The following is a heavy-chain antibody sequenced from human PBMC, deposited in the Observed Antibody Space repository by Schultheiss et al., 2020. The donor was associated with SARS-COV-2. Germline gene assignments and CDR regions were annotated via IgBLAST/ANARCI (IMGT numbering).Heavy chain of an antibody. CDR3: ARQPPKDRWFDP. J-gene: IGHJ5*02. D-gene: IGHD2-15*01. V-gene: IGHV4-59*08. CDR2: IYYSGST. CDR1: GGSFSGYY. Sequence: GSLRLSCAVYGGSFSGYYWSWIRQPPGKGLEWIGYIYYSGSTNYNPSLKSRVTISVDTSKNQFSLKLNSVTAADTAVYYCARQPPKDRWFDPWGQGTLVTVSS.